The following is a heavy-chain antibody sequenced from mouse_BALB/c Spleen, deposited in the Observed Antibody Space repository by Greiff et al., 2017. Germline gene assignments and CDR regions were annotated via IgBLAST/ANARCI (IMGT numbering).Heavy chain of an antibody. D-gene: IGHD2-1*01. J-gene: IGHJ4*01. V-gene: IGHV5-17*02. CDR2: ISSGSSTI. CDR3: ARCRGNYVRGCAMDY. CDR1: GFTFSSFG. Sequence: EVKVVESGGGLVQPGGSRKLSCAASGFTFSSFGMHWVRQAPEKGLEWVAYISSGSSTIYYADTVKGRFTISRDNPKNTLFLQMTSLRSEDTAMYYCARCRGNYVRGCAMDYWGQGTSVTVSS.